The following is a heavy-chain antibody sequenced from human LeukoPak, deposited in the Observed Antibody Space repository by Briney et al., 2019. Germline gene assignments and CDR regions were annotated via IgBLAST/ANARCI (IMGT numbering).Heavy chain of an antibody. Sequence: QPGGSLRLSCAASGFTFDDYAMHWVRHAPGKGLEWVYLISGDGGSTYYADSVKGRFTISRDNSKNSLDLQMNSLRTEDTALYYCASLGYDFWCGYYRTYYYYYYIDVWGKGTTVTVSS. CDR1: GFTFDDYA. D-gene: IGHD3-3*01. CDR2: ISGDGGST. J-gene: IGHJ6*03. CDR3: ASLGYDFWCGYYRTYYYYYYIDV. V-gene: IGHV3-43*02.